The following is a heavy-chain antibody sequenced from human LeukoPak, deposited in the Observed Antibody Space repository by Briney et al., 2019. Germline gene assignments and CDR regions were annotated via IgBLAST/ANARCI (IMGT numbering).Heavy chain of an antibody. CDR2: IYYSGST. CDR1: GGSISSSSYY. V-gene: IGHV4-39*01. D-gene: IGHD6-13*01. CDR3: ARKIAAAVDY. J-gene: IGHJ4*02. Sequence: SETLPLTCTVSGGSISSSSYYWGWIRQPPGKGLEWIGSIYYSGSTYYNPSLKSRVTISVDTSKNQFFLKLSSVTAADTAVYYCARKIAAAVDYWGQGTLVTVSS.